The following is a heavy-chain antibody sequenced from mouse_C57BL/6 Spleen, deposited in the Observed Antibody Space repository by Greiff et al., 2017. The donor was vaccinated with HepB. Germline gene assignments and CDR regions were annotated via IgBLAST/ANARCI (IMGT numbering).Heavy chain of an antibody. D-gene: IGHD2-1*01. V-gene: IGHV3-6*01. CDR1: GYSITSGYY. Sequence: ESGPGLVKPSQSLSLTCSVTGYSITSGYYWNWIRQFPGNKLEWMGYISYDGSNNYNPSLKNRISITRDTSKNQFFLKLNSVTTEDTATYYCARGTGKGLFDYWGQGTTLTVSS. CDR2: ISYDGSN. J-gene: IGHJ2*01. CDR3: ARGTGKGLFDY.